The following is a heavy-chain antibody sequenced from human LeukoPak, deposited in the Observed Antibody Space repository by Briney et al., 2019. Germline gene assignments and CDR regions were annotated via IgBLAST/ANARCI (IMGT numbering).Heavy chain of an antibody. CDR3: ARDVGPTRSGFDI. CDR1: GYTFTAKY. J-gene: IGHJ3*02. Sequence: ASVKVSCKASGYTFTAKYMHWVRQAPGQGLEWMGRTNPDSGGTKYAQKFQGRVTMTRDTSISTAYMELSRLRSDDTAVYYCARDVGPTRSGFDIWGKGTMVTVFS. D-gene: IGHD1-26*01. CDR2: TNPDSGGT. V-gene: IGHV1-2*06.